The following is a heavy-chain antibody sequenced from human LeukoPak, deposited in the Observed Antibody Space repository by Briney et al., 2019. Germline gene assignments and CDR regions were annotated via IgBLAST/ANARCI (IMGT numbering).Heavy chain of an antibody. D-gene: IGHD3-10*01. Sequence: PGGSLRLSCAASGFTFSSYGMHWVRQAPGKGLEWVAVISYDGSNKYYADSVKGRFTISRDNSKNTLYLQMNSLRAEDTAVYYCAKDYYMVRGAVGGYFDYWGQGTLVTVSS. CDR3: AKDYYMVRGAVGGYFDY. J-gene: IGHJ4*02. CDR1: GFTFSSYG. CDR2: ISYDGSNK. V-gene: IGHV3-30*18.